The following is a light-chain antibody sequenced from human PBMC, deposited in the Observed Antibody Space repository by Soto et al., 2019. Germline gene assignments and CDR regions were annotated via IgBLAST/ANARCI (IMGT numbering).Light chain of an antibody. J-gene: IGKJ4*01. Sequence: VLTQSPATLSLSPGERATLSCGASQSINNNYLAWYQQKPGLAPRLLIYDASTRAAGIPDRFSGSGSGTDFTLTISRLEPEDFAVYYCQQFDNLVTFGGGTKVDIK. CDR2: DAS. CDR3: QQFDNLVT. V-gene: IGKV3D-20*01. CDR1: QSINNNY.